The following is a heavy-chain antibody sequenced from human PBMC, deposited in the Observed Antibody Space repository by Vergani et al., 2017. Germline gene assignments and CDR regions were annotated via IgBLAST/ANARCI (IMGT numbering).Heavy chain of an antibody. CDR2: IYYSGST. Sequence: QVQLQESGPGLVKPSQTLSLTCTVSGGSISSGGYYWSWIRQHPGKGLEWIGYIYYSGSTNYNPSLKSRVTISVDTSKNQFSLKLSSVTAADTAVYYCASLTVTTGTYYYGMDVWGQGTTVTVSS. J-gene: IGHJ6*02. CDR3: ASLTVTTGTYYYGMDV. D-gene: IGHD4-17*01. V-gene: IGHV4-61*08. CDR1: GGSISSGGYY.